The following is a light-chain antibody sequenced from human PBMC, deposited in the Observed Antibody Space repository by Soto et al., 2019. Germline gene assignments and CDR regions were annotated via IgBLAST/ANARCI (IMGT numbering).Light chain of an antibody. J-gene: IGKJ1*01. CDR1: QSINTY. Sequence: DIQMTQSPSSLSASVGDRVTITCRASQSINTYLNWYQQRPGKAPKLLIYTASSLQSGVPSRFSGSGSGTDFTLTISSLQPEDFATYYCQQTYSTPSTFGQGTKVEI. V-gene: IGKV1-39*01. CDR2: TAS. CDR3: QQTYSTPST.